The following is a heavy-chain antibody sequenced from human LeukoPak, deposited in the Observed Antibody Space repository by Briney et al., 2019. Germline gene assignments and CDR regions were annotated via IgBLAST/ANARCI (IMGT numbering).Heavy chain of an antibody. D-gene: IGHD2-2*01. Sequence: PSETLSLTCTVSGGSISSGGYYWSWIRQHPGKGLEWIGYIYYSGSTYYNPSLKSRVTISVDTSKNQFSLKLSSVIAADTAVYYCARGYCSSTSCLPLDYWGQGTLVTVSS. J-gene: IGHJ4*02. CDR3: ARGYCSSTSCLPLDY. V-gene: IGHV4-31*03. CDR1: GGSISSGGYY. CDR2: IYYSGST.